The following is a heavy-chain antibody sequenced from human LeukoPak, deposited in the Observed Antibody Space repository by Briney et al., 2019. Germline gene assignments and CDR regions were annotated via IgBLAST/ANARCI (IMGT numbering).Heavy chain of an antibody. CDR2: ISSSSTYM. CDR1: GFTFSSYA. J-gene: IGHJ4*02. V-gene: IGHV3-21*01. Sequence: PGGSLRLSCAASGFTFSSYAMSWVRQAPGKGLEWVSSISSSSTYMYYADSVKGRFTISRDNAKNSLYLQMNSLRAEDTAVYYCATDRGHFDYWGQGTLVTVSS. CDR3: ATDRGHFDY.